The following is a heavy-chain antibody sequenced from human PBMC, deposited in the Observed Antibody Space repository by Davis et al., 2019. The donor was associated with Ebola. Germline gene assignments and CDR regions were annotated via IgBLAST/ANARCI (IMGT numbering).Heavy chain of an antibody. Sequence: MPSETLSLTCTVSGGSVSSGGHYWHWIRQPPGKGLEWIGYVYNSGSTNYNPSLKSRVTISLDTSKNQLSLKVSSVTAADTAVYYCARTDRRLERFDYWGQGTLVTVSS. J-gene: IGHJ4*02. CDR3: ARTDRRLERFDY. CDR2: VYNSGST. V-gene: IGHV4-61*08. CDR1: GGSVSSGGHY. D-gene: IGHD1-1*01.